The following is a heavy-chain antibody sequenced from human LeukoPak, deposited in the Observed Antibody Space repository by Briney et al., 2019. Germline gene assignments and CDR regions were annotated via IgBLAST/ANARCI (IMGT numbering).Heavy chain of an antibody. D-gene: IGHD3-10*01. CDR2: IKRKTDGRTT. Sequence: GGSLRPCCPASGFTFSNAWVSCVRLAPGKGRGWVGCIKRKTDGRTTDYPGPVKDRFAISRDDPENTQNLQMNSLKTEDTAVHYCTTEQAALLWFGEIRGHYAFDIWGQGTMVTVSS. V-gene: IGHV3-15*01. CDR3: TTEQAALLWFGEIRGHYAFDI. CDR1: GFTFSNAW. J-gene: IGHJ3*02.